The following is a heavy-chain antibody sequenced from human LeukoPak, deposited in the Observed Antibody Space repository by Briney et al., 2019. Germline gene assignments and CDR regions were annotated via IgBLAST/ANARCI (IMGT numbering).Heavy chain of an antibody. CDR3: AKSSTYIAAADSFDY. J-gene: IGHJ4*02. Sequence: GGSLRLSCEASGFTFSTLAMIWVRQAPGKGLEWVAFIRYDGSNKYYADSVKGRFTISRDNSKNTLYLQMNSLRAEDTAVYYCAKSSTYIAAADSFDYWGQGTLVTVSS. CDR2: IRYDGSNK. V-gene: IGHV3-30*02. D-gene: IGHD6-13*01. CDR1: GFTFSTLA.